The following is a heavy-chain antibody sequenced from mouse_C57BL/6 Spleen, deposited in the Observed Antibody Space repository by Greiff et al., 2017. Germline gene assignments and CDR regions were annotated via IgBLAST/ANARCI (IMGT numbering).Heavy chain of an antibody. CDR2: IHPSDSDT. V-gene: IGHV1-74*01. J-gene: IGHJ3*01. CDR1: GYTFTSYW. Sequence: VKLQQPGAELVKPGASVKVSCKASGYTFTSYWMHWVKQRPGQGLEWIGRIHPSDSDTNYNQKFKGKATLTVDKSSSTAYMQLSSLTSEDSAVYYCAIGIYYDYDVPPYWGQGTLVTVSA. D-gene: IGHD2-4*01. CDR3: AIGIYYDYDVPPY.